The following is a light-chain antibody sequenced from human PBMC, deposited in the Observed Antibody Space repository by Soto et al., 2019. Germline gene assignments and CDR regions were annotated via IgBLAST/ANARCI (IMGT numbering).Light chain of an antibody. CDR1: QSVSSS. CDR2: HAS. J-gene: IGKJ4*01. CDR3: QQYNKWPLT. Sequence: EIVMTQSPATLSVSPGERATLSCRASQSVSSSLAWYQQKPGQAPRLLIYHASTRATGIPARFSGSGSGTEFTPTISSLQSEDFAVYYCQQYNKWPLTFGGGTKVEIK. V-gene: IGKV3-15*01.